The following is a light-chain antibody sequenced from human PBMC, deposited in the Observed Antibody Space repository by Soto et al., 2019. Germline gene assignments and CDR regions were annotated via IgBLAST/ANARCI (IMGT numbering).Light chain of an antibody. CDR1: QSVSTY. CDR2: GAS. CDR3: QEGSTLLT. J-gene: IGKJ4*01. V-gene: IGKV1-39*01. Sequence: DIQMTQSPSSLSTSVGDRVTITCRTSQSVSTYLNWYQQRPGKAPKLLIYGASSLQSGVPSRFSGSGSGTHFTLTISSLQLEDFATYYCQEGSTLLTFGGGTKVEIK.